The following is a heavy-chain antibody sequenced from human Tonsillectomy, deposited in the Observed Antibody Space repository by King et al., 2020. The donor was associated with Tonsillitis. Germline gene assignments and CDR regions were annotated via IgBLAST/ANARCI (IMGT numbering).Heavy chain of an antibody. D-gene: IGHD3-10*01. Sequence: GQLVQSGGGLVQPGGSLRLSCAASGFTFSSYAMNWVRQAPGKGLEWVSAISGSGGSTYYADSVKGRFTISRDNSKNTLYLQMNSLRAEDTAVYYSAKDLLQWFGELFYPNNWFDPWGQGTLVTVSS. CDR3: AKDLLQWFGELFYPNNWFDP. CDR2: ISGSGGST. CDR1: GFTFSSYA. V-gene: IGHV3-23*04. J-gene: IGHJ5*02.